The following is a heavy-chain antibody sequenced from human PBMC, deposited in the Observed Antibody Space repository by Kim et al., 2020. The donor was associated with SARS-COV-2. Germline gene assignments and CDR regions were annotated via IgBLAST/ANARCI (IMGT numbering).Heavy chain of an antibody. CDR3: ARLLRRAAGSVVTAIRGRSRESHGGGYFDY. Sequence: SETLSLTCTVSGGSISSSSYYWGWIRQPPGKGLEWIGSIYYSGSTYYNPSLKSRVTISVDTSKNQFSLKLSSVTAADTAVYYCARLLRRAAGSVVTAIRGRSRESHGGGYFDYWGQGTLVTVSS. D-gene: IGHD2-21*02. J-gene: IGHJ4*02. CDR1: GGSISSSSYY. CDR2: IYYSGST. V-gene: IGHV4-39*01.